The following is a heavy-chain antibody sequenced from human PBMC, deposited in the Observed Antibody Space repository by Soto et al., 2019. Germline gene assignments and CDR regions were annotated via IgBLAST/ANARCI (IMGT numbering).Heavy chain of an antibody. J-gene: IGHJ4*02. CDR1: GFTFSSYW. D-gene: IGHD2-8*02. Sequence: DVQLVESGGGLVQPGGSLRLSCAASGFTFSSYWTSWVRRAPGKGLEWVATIKQDGSDKYYVDSVKGRFTISRDNAKNSLYLQMNSLRAEDTAVYYCARLNTDFDYWGQGTLVTVSS. CDR3: ARLNTDFDY. CDR2: IKQDGSDK. V-gene: IGHV3-7*01.